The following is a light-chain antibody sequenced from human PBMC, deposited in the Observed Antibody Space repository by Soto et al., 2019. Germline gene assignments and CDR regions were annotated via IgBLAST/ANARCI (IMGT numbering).Light chain of an antibody. CDR3: SSYAGSSNV. V-gene: IGLV2-14*01. CDR2: EVS. CDR1: SGDIGSYDY. Sequence: QSALTQPASVSGSPGQSITISCTGTSGDIGSYDYVSWYQQPPGKAPKLILYEVSNRPSGISNRFSGSKSGSMASLTISGLQAEDEADYYCSSYAGSSNVFGTGTKLTVL. J-gene: IGLJ1*01.